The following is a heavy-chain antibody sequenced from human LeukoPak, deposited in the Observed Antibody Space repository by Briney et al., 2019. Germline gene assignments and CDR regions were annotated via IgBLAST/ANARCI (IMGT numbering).Heavy chain of an antibody. V-gene: IGHV3-21*01. CDR3: ASDYHGSGSYSRFDY. CDR2: ISSSSTYI. J-gene: IGHJ4*02. Sequence: GRSLRLSCAASGFTFSSYSMNWVSQAPGKGLEWVSSISSSSTYIYYADSVKGRFTISRDNAKNSLYLQMNSLRAEDTAVYYCASDYHGSGSYSRFDYWGQGILVTASS. CDR1: GFTFSSYS. D-gene: IGHD3-10*01.